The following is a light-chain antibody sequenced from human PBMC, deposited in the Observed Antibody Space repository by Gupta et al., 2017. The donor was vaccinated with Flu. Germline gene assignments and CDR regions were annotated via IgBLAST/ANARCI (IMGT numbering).Light chain of an antibody. CDR1: RTDIGNYNY. CDR2: EVI. V-gene: IGLV2-14*01. Sequence: QSALTQPASGAGSPGQSITMSCTGTRTDIGNYNYVSWSQQHPGKAPKVMIYEVISRPSGISNRFSCSKSGTTAFLTISGLQAEDEADYYCSSDTTSTTLVFGGGTKLTVL. CDR3: SSDTTSTTLV. J-gene: IGLJ3*02.